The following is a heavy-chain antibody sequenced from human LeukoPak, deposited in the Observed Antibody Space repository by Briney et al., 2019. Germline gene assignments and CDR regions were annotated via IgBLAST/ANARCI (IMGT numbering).Heavy chain of an antibody. CDR2: ISYSGSA. J-gene: IGHJ4*02. D-gene: IGHD6-13*01. Sequence: SETLSLTCTVSGGSIRHHFWGWIRQPPGKGLDWIGYISYSGSANYNPSLKSRVTISLDTSKNQFSLRLTSMNSADSAVYYCARVSVASADRGHFDYWGQGTLVTVSS. V-gene: IGHV4-59*11. CDR1: GGSIRHHF. CDR3: ARVSVASADRGHFDY.